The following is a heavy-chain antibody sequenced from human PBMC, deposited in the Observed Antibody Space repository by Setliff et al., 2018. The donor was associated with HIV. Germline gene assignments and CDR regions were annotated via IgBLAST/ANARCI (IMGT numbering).Heavy chain of an antibody. CDR1: GGPIYGSDYY. V-gene: IGHV4-39*01. D-gene: IGHD3-10*01. CDR3: ASGFRAVSYYYYYYMDV. CDR2: IYNSGST. J-gene: IGHJ6*03. Sequence: PSETLSLTCTVSGGPIYGSDYYWGWIRQPPGKGLESIGSIYNSGSTNYNPSLTSRVTISVDTSKKQFSLKLSSVTAADTAVYYCASGFRAVSYYYYYYMDVWGKGTTVTVSS.